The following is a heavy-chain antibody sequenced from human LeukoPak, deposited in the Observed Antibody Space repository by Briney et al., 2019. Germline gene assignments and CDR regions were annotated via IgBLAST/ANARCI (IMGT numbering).Heavy chain of an antibody. V-gene: IGHV4-59*12. CDR1: GGSISSYY. Sequence: SETLSLTCIVSGGSISSYYWSWIRQPPGKGLEWIGTIYYSGSTYYNPSLKSRVTISVDTSKNQFSLKLSSVTAADTAVYYCARKSDTPMGYFDYWGQGTLVTVSS. D-gene: IGHD5-18*01. CDR3: ARKSDTPMGYFDY. J-gene: IGHJ4*02. CDR2: IYYSGST.